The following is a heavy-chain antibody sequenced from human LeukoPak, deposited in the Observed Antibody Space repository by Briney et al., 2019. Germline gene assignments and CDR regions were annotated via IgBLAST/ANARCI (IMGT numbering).Heavy chain of an antibody. D-gene: IGHD3-22*01. Sequence: SVKVSCKASGGTFSSYAISWVRQAPGQGLEWMGGIIPISATANYAQKFQGRVTITADESTSTAYMELSSLRSEDTAVYYCARDRDYYDSSNYYNASDSWGQGTLVTVSS. CDR2: IIPISATA. CDR3: ARDRDYYDSSNYYNASDS. J-gene: IGHJ4*02. V-gene: IGHV1-69*13. CDR1: GGTFSSYA.